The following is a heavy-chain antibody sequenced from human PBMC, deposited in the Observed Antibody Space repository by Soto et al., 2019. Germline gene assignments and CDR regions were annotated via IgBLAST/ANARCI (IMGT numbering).Heavy chain of an antibody. CDR3: ARLGGYCSTTGCYGYYAMDV. CDR1: GGSIGSSNYY. V-gene: IGHV4-39*01. Sequence: SETLSLTCTVSGGSIGSSNYYWGWIRQPPGKGLEWIGSIYYSGNTYYNPSLKSRVTMSVDTSKNQLSLKLSSVTAADTVVYYCARLGGYCSTTGCYGYYAMDVWGQGTTVT. J-gene: IGHJ6*02. D-gene: IGHD2-2*01. CDR2: IYYSGNT.